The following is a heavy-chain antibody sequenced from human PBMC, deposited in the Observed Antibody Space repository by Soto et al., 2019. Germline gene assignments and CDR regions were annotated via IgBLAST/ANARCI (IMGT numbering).Heavy chain of an antibody. D-gene: IGHD2-2*01. CDR3: ARSQAAGICRSTSCYAFDY. CDR1: GYTFTSYD. Sequence: GASVKVSCKASGYTFTSYDINWVRQATGQGLEWMGWMNPNSGNTGYAQKFQGRVTMTRNTSITTAYMELSSLRSEDTAVYYCARSQAAGICRSTSCYAFDYWGQGTLVTVSS. CDR2: MNPNSGNT. J-gene: IGHJ4*02. V-gene: IGHV1-8*01.